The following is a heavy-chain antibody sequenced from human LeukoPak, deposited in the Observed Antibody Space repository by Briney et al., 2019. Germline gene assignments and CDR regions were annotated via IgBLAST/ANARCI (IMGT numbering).Heavy chain of an antibody. CDR1: GFTFSSYS. CDR2: IRSSSTYV. Sequence: GGSLRLSCAASGFTFSSYSMNWVRQAPGKGLEWVSSIRSSSTYVYYADSVMGRFTISRDNAKNSLYLQMDSLRAEDTAVYYCARDRQPYCSSSSCYSFDYWGQGTLVTVSS. J-gene: IGHJ4*02. CDR3: ARDRQPYCSSSSCYSFDY. D-gene: IGHD2-2*01. V-gene: IGHV3-21*01.